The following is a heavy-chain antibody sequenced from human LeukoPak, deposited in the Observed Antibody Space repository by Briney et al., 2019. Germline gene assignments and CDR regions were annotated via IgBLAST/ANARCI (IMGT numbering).Heavy chain of an antibody. CDR2: ISSSSSYI. CDR1: GFTFSSYS. CDR3: AREGVSFGTYDFWSGYYQEFDY. V-gene: IGHV3-21*01. D-gene: IGHD3-3*01. Sequence: GGSLRLSCAASGFTFSSYSMNWVHQAPGKGLEWVSSISSSSSYIYYADSVKGRFTISRDNAKNSLYLQMNSLRAEDTAVYYCAREGVSFGTYDFWSGYYQEFDYWGQGTLVTVSS. J-gene: IGHJ4*02.